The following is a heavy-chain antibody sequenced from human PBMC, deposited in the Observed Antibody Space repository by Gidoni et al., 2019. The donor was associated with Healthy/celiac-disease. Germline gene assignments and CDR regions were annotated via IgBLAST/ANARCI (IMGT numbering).Heavy chain of an antibody. CDR3: VKDWFDWLLD. CDR2: ISSNGGST. CDR1: GFTFSSYA. V-gene: IGHV3-64D*08. Sequence: EVQLVESGGGLVQPGGSLRLSCSASGFTFSSYAMNWVRQDPGKGLEYVSAISSNGGSTYYADSVKGRFTISRDNSKNTLYLQMSSLRAEDTAVYYCVKDWFDWLLDWGQGTLVTVSS. D-gene: IGHD3-9*01. J-gene: IGHJ4*02.